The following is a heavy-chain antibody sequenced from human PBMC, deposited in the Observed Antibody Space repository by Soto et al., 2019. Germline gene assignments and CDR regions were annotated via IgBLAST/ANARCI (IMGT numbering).Heavy chain of an antibody. D-gene: IGHD3-3*01. CDR1: GGSTSSGGFY. CDR2: IYYNGDT. J-gene: IGHJ4*02. V-gene: IGHV4-31*03. Sequence: PSETLSLTCSVSGGSTSSGGFYWSWIRHHPGKGLEWIGYIYYNGDTYYNPSLKNRVTISVDTSNNQFSLNLSSVTAADTPVYYCARAVNHDFWSGYSPFDYWRQGTLVTVSS. CDR3: ARAVNHDFWSGYSPFDY.